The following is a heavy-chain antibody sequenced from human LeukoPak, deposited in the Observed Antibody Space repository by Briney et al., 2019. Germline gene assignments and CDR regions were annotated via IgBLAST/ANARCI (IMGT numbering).Heavy chain of an antibody. V-gene: IGHV3-23*01. J-gene: IGHJ3*02. Sequence: GGSLRLSCAASGFTFSSYAMSWVRQAPGKGLEWVSAISGSGGSTYYADSVKGRFTISRDNSKNTLYLQMSSLRAEDTAVYYCAKIIGYDSSGYYYGLGDAFDIWGQGTMVTVSS. CDR3: AKIIGYDSSGYYYGLGDAFDI. CDR2: ISGSGGST. D-gene: IGHD3-22*01. CDR1: GFTFSSYA.